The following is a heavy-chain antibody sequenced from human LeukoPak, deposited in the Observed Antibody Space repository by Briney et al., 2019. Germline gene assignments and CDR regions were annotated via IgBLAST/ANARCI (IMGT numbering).Heavy chain of an antibody. CDR3: ASYYYDSSGFDY. D-gene: IGHD3-22*01. J-gene: IGHJ4*02. Sequence: ASVKVSCKASGYTFTGYYMHWVRQATGQGLEWMGWINPNSGGTNYAQKFQGRVTMTRDTSISTAYMELSRLRSDDTAVYYCASYYYDSSGFDYWGQGTLVTVSS. V-gene: IGHV1-2*02. CDR2: INPNSGGT. CDR1: GYTFTGYY.